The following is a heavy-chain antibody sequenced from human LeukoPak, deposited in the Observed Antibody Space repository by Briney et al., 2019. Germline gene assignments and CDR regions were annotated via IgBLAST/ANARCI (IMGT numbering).Heavy chain of an antibody. CDR2: INPSGGST. V-gene: IGHV1-46*01. CDR3: ARVGTVFVAFDI. Sequence: GASVKVSCKASGYTFTSYYLHWVRQASGQGLEWMGIINPSGGSTSYAQKFQGRVTMTRDTSTSTVYMDLSSLRSEDTAVYYCARVGTVFVAFDIWGQGTMVTVSS. J-gene: IGHJ3*02. D-gene: IGHD2-21*01. CDR1: GYTFTSYY.